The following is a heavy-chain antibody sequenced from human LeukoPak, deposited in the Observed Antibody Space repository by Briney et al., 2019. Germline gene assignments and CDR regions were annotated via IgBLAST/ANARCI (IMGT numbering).Heavy chain of an antibody. J-gene: IGHJ4*02. CDR3: ARDFNWGIFDY. CDR1: GFTFSNYG. V-gene: IGHV3-7*01. CDR2: IKQDGSEK. D-gene: IGHD7-27*01. Sequence: PGGSLRLSCAASGFTFSNYGMHWVRQAPGKGLEWVANIKQDGSEKYYVDSVKGRFSISRDNAKNSLYLQMDSLRAEDTAVYYCARDFNWGIFDYWGQGILVTVSS.